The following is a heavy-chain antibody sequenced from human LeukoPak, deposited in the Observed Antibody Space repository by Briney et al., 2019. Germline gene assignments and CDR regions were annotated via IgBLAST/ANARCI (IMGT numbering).Heavy chain of an antibody. V-gene: IGHV4-34*01. CDR2: INHSGST. CDR1: GGSFSGYY. Sequence: PSETLSLTCAVYGGSFSGYYWSWIRQPPGKGLEWIGEINHSGSTNYNPSLKSRVTISVDTSKNQFSLKLSSVTAADTAVYYCARDDYDSSGYYLDYWGQGTLVTVSS. J-gene: IGHJ4*02. CDR3: ARDDYDSSGYYLDY. D-gene: IGHD3-22*01.